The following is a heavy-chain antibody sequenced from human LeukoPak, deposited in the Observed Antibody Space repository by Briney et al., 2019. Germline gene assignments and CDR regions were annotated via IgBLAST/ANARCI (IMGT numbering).Heavy chain of an antibody. J-gene: IGHJ6*03. CDR2: IYTSGST. CDR1: GFTSSSYA. Sequence: PGGSLRLSCAASGFTSSSYAMNWVRQAPGKGLEWIGRIYTSGSTNYNPSLKSRVTMSVDTSKNQFSLKLSSVTAADTAVYYCARETGSGSYSYYYYYMDVWGKGTTVTVSS. V-gene: IGHV4-4*07. CDR3: ARETGSGSYSYYYYYMDV. D-gene: IGHD1-26*01.